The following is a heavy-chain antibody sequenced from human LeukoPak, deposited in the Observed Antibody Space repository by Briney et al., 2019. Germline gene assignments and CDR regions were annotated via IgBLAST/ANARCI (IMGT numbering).Heavy chain of an antibody. Sequence: AGGSLRLSCAASGFTFSSYAMSWVRQAPGKGLEWVSAISGSGGSTYYADSVKGRFTISRDNSKNTLYLQMNSLRAEDTAVYYCAKAAFYSSGWPGEFFDYWGQGTLVTVSS. V-gene: IGHV3-23*01. CDR2: ISGSGGST. CDR1: GFTFSSYA. J-gene: IGHJ4*02. CDR3: AKAAFYSSGWPGEFFDY. D-gene: IGHD6-19*01.